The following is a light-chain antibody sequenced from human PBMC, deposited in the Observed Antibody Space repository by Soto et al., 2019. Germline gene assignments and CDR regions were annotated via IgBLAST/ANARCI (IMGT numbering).Light chain of an antibody. Sequence: ESVLTQSPGTLSLSPGERATLSCRASQSVSSSYLAWYQQKPGQAPRLLIYGASSRATSIPDRFSGSGSGTDFTRTISRLETEDFAVYYCQQYGSSPLTFGGGTKVEIK. CDR3: QQYGSSPLT. V-gene: IGKV3-20*01. J-gene: IGKJ4*01. CDR2: GAS. CDR1: QSVSSSY.